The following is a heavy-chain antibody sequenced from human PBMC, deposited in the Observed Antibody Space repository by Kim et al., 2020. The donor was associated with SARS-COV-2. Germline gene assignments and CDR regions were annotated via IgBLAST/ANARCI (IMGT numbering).Heavy chain of an antibody. D-gene: IGHD1-26*01. CDR2: IYYSGST. CDR1: GGSVSSGSYY. Sequence: SETLSLTCTVSGGSVSSGSYYWSWIRQPPGKGLEWIGYIYYSGSTNYNPSLKSRVTISVDTSKNQFSLKLSSVTAADTAVYYCAREKGAGTVTARFWFDPWGQGTLVTVSS. V-gene: IGHV4-61*01. CDR3: AREKGAGTVTARFWFDP. J-gene: IGHJ5*02.